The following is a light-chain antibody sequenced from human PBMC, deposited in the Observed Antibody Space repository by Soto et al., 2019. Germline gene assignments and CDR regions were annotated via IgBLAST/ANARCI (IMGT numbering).Light chain of an antibody. J-gene: IGKJ1*01. CDR2: AAS. Sequence: EIVLTQSPGALSFSPGERATLSCRASQTVPINYLAWYQQRPGQAPRLLIYAASNRATGIPDRFSGGGSGTDFALTIDRLEPEDLAVYYCQQYGSFPGTFGQGTKVEIK. V-gene: IGKV3-20*01. CDR3: QQYGSFPGT. CDR1: QTVPINY.